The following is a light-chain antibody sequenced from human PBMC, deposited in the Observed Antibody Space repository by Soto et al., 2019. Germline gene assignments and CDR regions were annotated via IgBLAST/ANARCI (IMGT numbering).Light chain of an antibody. J-gene: IGKJ1*01. V-gene: IGKV3-15*01. Sequence: EVLMTQSPATLSVSPGERATLSCRASQSVSSNLAWYRQKPGQAPTLLIYGASTRATGMPARFSGSGSGTEFTLTISSLQSEDFAVYYCQQHNDWPHTFGQGTKVEIK. CDR3: QQHNDWPHT. CDR1: QSVSSN. CDR2: GAS.